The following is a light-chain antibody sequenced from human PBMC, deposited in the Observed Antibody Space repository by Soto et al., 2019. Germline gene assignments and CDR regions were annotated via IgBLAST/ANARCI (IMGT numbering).Light chain of an antibody. CDR3: QQQGT. J-gene: IGKJ1*01. V-gene: IGKV1-5*03. CDR2: KAS. CDR1: QSISSW. Sequence: DIQMTQSPSTLSASVGDRVTINCRASQSISSWLAWYQQKPGKAPKLLIYKASSLESGVPSRFSGSGSGTEFTLTISSLQPDDFATYYCQQQGTFGQGTKVEIK.